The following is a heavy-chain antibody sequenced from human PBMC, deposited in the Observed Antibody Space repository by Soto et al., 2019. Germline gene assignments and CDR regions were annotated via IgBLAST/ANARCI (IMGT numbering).Heavy chain of an antibody. D-gene: IGHD3-10*01. CDR3: ARGPEDLVRGVYYYYGMDV. CDR1: GFTFSSYS. Sequence: GGSLRLSCAASGFTFSSYSMNWVRQAPGKGLEWVSSISSSSSYIYYADSVKGRFTISRDNAKNSLYLQMNILRAEDTAVYYCARGPEDLVRGVYYYYGMDVWGQGTTVTVSS. CDR2: ISSSSSYI. V-gene: IGHV3-21*01. J-gene: IGHJ6*02.